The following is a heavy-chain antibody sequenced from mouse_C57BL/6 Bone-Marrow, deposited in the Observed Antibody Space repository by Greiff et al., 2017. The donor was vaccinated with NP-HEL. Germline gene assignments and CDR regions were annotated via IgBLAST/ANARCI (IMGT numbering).Heavy chain of an antibody. D-gene: IGHD2-3*01. CDR2: ITHSGET. J-gene: IGHJ1*03. V-gene: IGHV12-3*01. CDR1: GFPITSGYY. Sequence: QVQLKESGPGLVKPSQSLFLTFSITGFPITSGYYWIWIRQSPGKPLEWMGYITHSGETFYNPSLQSPISITRETSKNQFFLQLNSVTTEDTAMYYCAGDYDGYWYFDVWGTGTTVTVSS. CDR3: AGDYDGYWYFDV.